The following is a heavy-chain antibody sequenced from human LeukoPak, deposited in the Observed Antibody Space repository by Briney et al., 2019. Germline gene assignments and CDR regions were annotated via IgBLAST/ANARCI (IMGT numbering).Heavy chain of an antibody. V-gene: IGHV3-11*04. D-gene: IGHD3-10*01. CDR3: AREHDGSGRYDIDY. CDR2: ISSSGSTI. CDR1: GFTFSDYY. Sequence: PGGSLTLSCAASGFTFSDYYMSWIRQAPGKGLEWVSYISSSGSTIYYADSVKGRFTISRGTAKNSLYLQINRLRAADTAVYYCAREHDGSGRYDIDYWGEGALVTVSS. J-gene: IGHJ4*02.